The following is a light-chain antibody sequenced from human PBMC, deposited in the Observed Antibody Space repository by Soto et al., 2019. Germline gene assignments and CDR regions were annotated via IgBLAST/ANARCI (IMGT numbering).Light chain of an antibody. V-gene: IGKV1-39*01. Sequence: DIQMTQSPSSLYMSVGDRVTITCRASQNIGTSLNWYQMKLGRAPKLLIYSASTLQSGAPSRFSGGGSGTDFTLTINSLQPEDFATYSCQQSYNAPYTFGQGTMLEIK. CDR1: QNIGTS. CDR2: SAS. CDR3: QQSYNAPYT. J-gene: IGKJ2*01.